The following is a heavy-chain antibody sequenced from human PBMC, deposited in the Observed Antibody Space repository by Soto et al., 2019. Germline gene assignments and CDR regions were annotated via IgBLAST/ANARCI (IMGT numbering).Heavy chain of an antibody. V-gene: IGHV1-46*01. Sequence: ASVKVSCKASGYTFTSYYMHWVRQAPGQGLEWMGIINPSGGSTSYAQKFQGRVTMTRDTSTSTVYMGLSSLRSEDTAVYYCARGGVYCGGDCYAFDIWGQGTMVTVSS. J-gene: IGHJ3*02. CDR2: INPSGGST. CDR1: GYTFTSYY. D-gene: IGHD2-21*02. CDR3: ARGGVYCGGDCYAFDI.